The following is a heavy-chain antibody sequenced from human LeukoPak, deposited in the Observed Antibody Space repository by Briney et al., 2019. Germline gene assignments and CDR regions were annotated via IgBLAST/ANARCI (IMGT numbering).Heavy chain of an antibody. CDR2: VNQDGTEQ. D-gene: IGHD4-17*01. V-gene: IGHV3-7*01. CDR3: ARRAYDYGDFFDY. J-gene: IGHJ4*02. Sequence: GGSLRLSCAVPGFTFDASLMTWVSQAPGRGLKWVANVNQDGTEQYYVDSVRGRFTISRDNAKHSLYLQMNSLRDEDTALYYCARRAYDYGDFFDYWGQGTLVTVSS. CDR1: GFTFDASL.